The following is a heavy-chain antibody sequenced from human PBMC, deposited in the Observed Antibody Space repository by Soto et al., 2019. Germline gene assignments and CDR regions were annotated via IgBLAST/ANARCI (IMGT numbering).Heavy chain of an antibody. CDR2: INGYNGNA. CDR1: GYTFTSYG. CDR3: ARDSGSGSSYHWFDP. J-gene: IGHJ5*02. V-gene: IGHV1-18*01. D-gene: IGHD3-10*01. Sequence: QVQVVQSGAEVKKPGASVKVSCKASGYTFTSYGISWVRQAPGQGLEWMGWINGYNGNANYAQKFQGRLTVTTDISSSTVYMELRSLRSDDTAMYYCARDSGSGSSYHWFDPWGQGTRVTVAS.